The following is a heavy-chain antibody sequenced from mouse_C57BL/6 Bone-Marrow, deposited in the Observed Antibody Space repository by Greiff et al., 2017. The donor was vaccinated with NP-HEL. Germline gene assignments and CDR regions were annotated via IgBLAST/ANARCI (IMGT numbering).Heavy chain of an antibody. CDR1: GYTFTSYG. J-gene: IGHJ3*01. CDR2: IYPRSGNT. V-gene: IGHV1-81*01. Sequence: VKLMESGAELARPGASVKLSCKASGYTFTSYGISWVKQRTGQGLEWIGEIYPRSGNTYYNEKFKGKATLTADKSSSTAYMELRSLTSEDSAVYFCARLAYWGQGTLVTVSA. CDR3: ARLAY.